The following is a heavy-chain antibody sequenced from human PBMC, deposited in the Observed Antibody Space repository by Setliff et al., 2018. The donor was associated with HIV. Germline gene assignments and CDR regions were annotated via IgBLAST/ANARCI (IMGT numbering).Heavy chain of an antibody. J-gene: IGHJ3*01. V-gene: IGHV5-51*01. CDR1: GYSFTSYW. CDR3: ARVMGGVADGFDL. CDR2: IYPGDSDS. Sequence: GESLKISCKGSGYSFTSYWIGWVRQMPGKGLEWMGIIYPGDSDSRYNPSLQGQVSISADKSTSTAYLRWNTLKASDTAMYFCARVMGGVADGFDLWGPGTMVTVSS. D-gene: IGHD3-3*01.